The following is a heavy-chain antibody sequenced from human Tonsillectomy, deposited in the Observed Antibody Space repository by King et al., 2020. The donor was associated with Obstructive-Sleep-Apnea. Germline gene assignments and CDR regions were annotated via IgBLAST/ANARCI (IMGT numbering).Heavy chain of an antibody. CDR3: ARDSSVYCGGDCYSGFDY. Sequence: QLQESGPGLVKPSQTLSLTCTVSGGSISSGGYYWSWIRQHPGKGLEWIGYIYYSGGTHYNPSLKSRVTISVDTSKNQFYLNLSSVTAADTGVYYCARDSSVYCGGDCYSGFDYWGQGTLVSVSS. D-gene: IGHD2-21*02. CDR2: IYYSGGT. V-gene: IGHV4-31*03. CDR1: GGSISSGGYY. J-gene: IGHJ4*02.